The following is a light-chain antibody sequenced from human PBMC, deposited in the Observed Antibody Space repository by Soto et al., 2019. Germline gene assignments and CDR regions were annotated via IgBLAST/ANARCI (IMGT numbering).Light chain of an antibody. J-gene: IGLJ3*02. CDR1: NSNIGGNT. V-gene: IGLV1-44*01. CDR2: TDN. Sequence: QSVLTQPPLASGTPGQRVTISCSGSNSNIGGNTVSWYQQVPGTAPKLLIYTDNQRPSGVTRRFSVSKSDAAASLAINGLQSADEADYYCASWDDSLKGWLFGGGTKVTVL. CDR3: ASWDDSLKGWL.